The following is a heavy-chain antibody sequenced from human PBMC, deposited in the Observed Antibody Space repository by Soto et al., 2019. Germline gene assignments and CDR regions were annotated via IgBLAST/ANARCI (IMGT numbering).Heavy chain of an antibody. CDR2: ISSSSSTI. Sequence: GGSLRLSCAASGFTFSSYAMSWVRQAPGKGLEWVSYISSSSSTIYYADSVKGRFTISRDNAKNTLYLQMNSLRAEDTAVYYCASSLLTPFDYWGQGTLVTVSS. CDR1: GFTFSSYA. CDR3: ASSLLTPFDY. D-gene: IGHD7-27*01. V-gene: IGHV3-48*04. J-gene: IGHJ4*02.